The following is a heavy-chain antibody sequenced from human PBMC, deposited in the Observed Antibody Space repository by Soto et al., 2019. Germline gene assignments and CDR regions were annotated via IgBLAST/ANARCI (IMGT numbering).Heavy chain of an antibody. J-gene: IGHJ6*03. D-gene: IGHD4-4*01. CDR2: ISAYNGNT. V-gene: IGHV1-18*01. CDR3: ARTSYSNYYYYYYYMDG. Sequence: GASVKVSCKASGYTFTSYGISGVRQASGQGLEWMGWISAYNGNTNYAQKLQGRVTMTTDTSASTAYMELRSLRSDDTAVYYCARTSYSNYYYYYYYMDGCGKGTTVTVSS. CDR1: GYTFTSYG.